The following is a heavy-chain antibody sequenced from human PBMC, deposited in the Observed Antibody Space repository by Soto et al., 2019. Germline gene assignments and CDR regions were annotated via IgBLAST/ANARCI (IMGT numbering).Heavy chain of an antibody. V-gene: IGHV3-15*07. CDR1: GFTFSNAW. Sequence: PGGSLTLSCAASGFTFSNAWMNWVRQAPGKGLEWVGRIKSKTDGGTTDYAAPVKGRFTISRDDSKNTLYLQMNSLKTEDTAVYYCTTKYSYGMYFDYWGQGTLVTVSS. D-gene: IGHD5-18*01. CDR2: IKSKTDGGTT. CDR3: TTKYSYGMYFDY. J-gene: IGHJ4*02.